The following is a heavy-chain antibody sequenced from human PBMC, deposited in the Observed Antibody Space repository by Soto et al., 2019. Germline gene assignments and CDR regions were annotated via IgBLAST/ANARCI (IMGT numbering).Heavy chain of an antibody. Sequence: GESLKISCKGSGYNFSSYWIGWVRQMPGKGLEWMGIIYPGDSDTRYSPSFQGQVTISADKSISTAYLQWSSLKASDTAMYYCARQVAAAWFDPWGQGTLVTVSS. CDR2: IYPGDSDT. CDR3: ARQVAAAWFDP. J-gene: IGHJ5*02. V-gene: IGHV5-51*01. D-gene: IGHD2-2*01. CDR1: GYNFSSYW.